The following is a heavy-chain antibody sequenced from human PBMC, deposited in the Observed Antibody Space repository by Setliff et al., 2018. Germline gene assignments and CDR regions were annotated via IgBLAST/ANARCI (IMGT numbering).Heavy chain of an antibody. D-gene: IGHD2-2*02. V-gene: IGHV4-34*01. CDR1: GQSFSDYY. CDR3: ARDRQYCSSPTCYSSYFYYYGMDV. CDR2: IYHSGST. J-gene: IGHJ6*02. Sequence: SETLSLTCAIYGQSFSDYYWSWVRQPPGKGLEWIGEIYHSGSTNYNPSLKSRITISVDTSKNQFSLKLSSVTAADTAVYYCARDRQYCSSPTCYSSYFYYYGMDVWGQGTTVTVSS.